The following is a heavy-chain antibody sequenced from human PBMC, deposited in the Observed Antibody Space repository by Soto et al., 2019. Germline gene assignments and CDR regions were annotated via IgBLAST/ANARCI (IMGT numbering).Heavy chain of an antibody. CDR3: ARDSGIAAAATGWFDP. CDR2: ISSSSSYI. CDR1: GFTFSSYS. J-gene: IGHJ5*02. D-gene: IGHD6-13*01. Sequence: EVQLVESGGGLVKPGGSLRLSCAASGFTFSSYSMNWVRQAPGKGLEWVSSISSSSSYIYYADSVKGRFTISRDNAKNSLYLQMNSLRAEDTAVYYCARDSGIAAAATGWFDPWGQGSLFTVSS. V-gene: IGHV3-21*01.